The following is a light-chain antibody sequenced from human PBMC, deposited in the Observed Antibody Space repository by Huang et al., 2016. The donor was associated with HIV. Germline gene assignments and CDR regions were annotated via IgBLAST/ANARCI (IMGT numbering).Light chain of an antibody. CDR3: HHYDNWPPRGT. CDR1: QSVRGN. Sequence: IMMTQSPATLVVSPGERATLSCRASQSVRGNIAWYQQKPGQAPRLLIFGAAARATGIPARFRGSESGTEFTLTISSLQSEDFAIYYCHHYDNWPPRGTFGQGTKVEI. V-gene: IGKV3-15*01. J-gene: IGKJ1*01. CDR2: GAA.